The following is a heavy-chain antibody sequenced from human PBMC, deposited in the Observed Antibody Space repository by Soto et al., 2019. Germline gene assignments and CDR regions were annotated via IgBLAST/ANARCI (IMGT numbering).Heavy chain of an antibody. Sequence: EVQLLESGGGLVQPGGSLRLSCAASGFTFSSYAMSWVRQAPGKGLEWVSAISGSGGSTYYADSVKGRFTISRDNSKNXLYPQRNSLRAEDTAVYYCAKDDGPIAVAGTVFDYWGQGTLVTVSS. V-gene: IGHV3-23*01. CDR2: ISGSGGST. CDR3: AKDDGPIAVAGTVFDY. D-gene: IGHD6-19*01. CDR1: GFTFSSYA. J-gene: IGHJ4*02.